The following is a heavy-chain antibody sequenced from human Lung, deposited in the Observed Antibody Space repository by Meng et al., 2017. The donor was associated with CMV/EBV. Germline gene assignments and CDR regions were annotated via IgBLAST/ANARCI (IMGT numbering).Heavy chain of an antibody. CDR2: ILYDGSIK. D-gene: IGHD2-8*02. CDR1: GFILRRDD. CDR3: AKILVGPSPDGAFDI. V-gene: IGHV3-30*02. J-gene: IGHJ3*02. Sequence: GGSLRLXCAAAGFILRRDDMHWVRQAAGKGMGGVAFILYDGSIKYYGDSVKGRFTISRDNSKNTVYLQMNSLRIEDTAMYYCAKILVGPSPDGAFDIWGQGXMVTVSS.